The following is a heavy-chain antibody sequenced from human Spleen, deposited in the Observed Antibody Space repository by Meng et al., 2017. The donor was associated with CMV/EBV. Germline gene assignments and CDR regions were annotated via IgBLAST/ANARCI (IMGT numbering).Heavy chain of an antibody. V-gene: IGHV4-39*07. Sequence: QRQGPGPGLVKPSETLSLTCTVSGGSISSSSYYWGWIRQPPGKGLEWIGSIYYSGSTYYNPSLKSRVTISVDTSKNQFSLKLSSVTAADTAVYYCARGPLYYDFWSGYYAGNWFDPWGQGTLVTVSS. CDR2: IYYSGST. CDR1: GGSISSSSYY. D-gene: IGHD3-3*01. J-gene: IGHJ5*02. CDR3: ARGPLYYDFWSGYYAGNWFDP.